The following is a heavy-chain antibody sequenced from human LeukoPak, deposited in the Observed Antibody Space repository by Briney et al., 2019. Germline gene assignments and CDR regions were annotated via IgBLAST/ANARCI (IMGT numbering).Heavy chain of an antibody. Sequence: QPGGSLRLSCAASGFTFGSYVMSWVRQAPGKGLEWVSGISGSGDSTYYADSVKGRFTISRDNSKNTLYLHVNSLRADDTAVYYCAKERSSGWYVWGQGSLVTVSS. CDR3: AKERSSGWYV. CDR2: ISGSGDST. D-gene: IGHD6-19*01. J-gene: IGHJ4*02. V-gene: IGHV3-23*01. CDR1: GFTFGSYV.